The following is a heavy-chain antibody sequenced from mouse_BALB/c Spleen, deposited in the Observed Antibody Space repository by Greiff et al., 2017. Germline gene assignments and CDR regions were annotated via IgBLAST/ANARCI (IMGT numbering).Heavy chain of an antibody. CDR1: GFTFSSYA. Sequence: EVKLMESGGGLVKPGGSLKLSCAASGFTFSSYAMSWVRQTPEKRLEWVASISSGGSTYYPDSVKGRFTISRDNARNILYLQMSSLRSEDTAMYYCARGRRSYYCNYGAMDYWGQGTSVTVSS. D-gene: IGHD2-1*01. CDR3: ARGRRSYYCNYGAMDY. CDR2: ISSGGST. J-gene: IGHJ4*01. V-gene: IGHV5-6-5*01.